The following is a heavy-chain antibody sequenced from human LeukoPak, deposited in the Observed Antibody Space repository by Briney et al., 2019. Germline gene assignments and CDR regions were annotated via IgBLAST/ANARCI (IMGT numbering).Heavy chain of an antibody. CDR3: AREYYYGSELNYGMDV. V-gene: IGHV1-3*01. J-gene: IGHJ6*04. D-gene: IGHD3-10*01. CDR1: GYTLTTSA. Sequence: ASVKVSSKPSGYTLTTSAMHSVPQAPGQRLEWMGWINAGNGNTKYTQKPQGRVTITRDTSPRTAYMELSSLRSEDTAVYYCAREYYYGSELNYGMDVWGKGTTVTVSS. CDR2: INAGNGNT.